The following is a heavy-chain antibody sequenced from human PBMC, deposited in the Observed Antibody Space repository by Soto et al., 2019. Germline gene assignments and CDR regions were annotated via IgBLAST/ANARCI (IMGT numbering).Heavy chain of an antibody. CDR1: GGSIRSYY. V-gene: IGHV4-59*12. Sequence: SETLSLTCSVSGGSIRSYYWSWIRQPPGKGLEWIGYIHSSGTSYYSPSLKSRVTISVDLSKNQFSLKLSSVTAADTAVYYCARGMTTVTTFDYWGQGTLVTVSS. D-gene: IGHD4-17*01. CDR2: IHSSGTS. J-gene: IGHJ4*02. CDR3: ARGMTTVTTFDY.